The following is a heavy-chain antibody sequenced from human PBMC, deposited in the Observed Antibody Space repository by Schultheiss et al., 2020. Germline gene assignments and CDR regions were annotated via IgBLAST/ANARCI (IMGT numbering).Heavy chain of an antibody. CDR2: ISWNSGSI. Sequence: GGSLRLSCAGSGFTFDDYAMHWVRQAPGKGLEWVSGISWNSGSIGYADSVKGRFTISRDISKSTLYLQMNSLRAEDTAVYYCARSDGGDLDYWGQGTLVTVSS. J-gene: IGHJ4*02. CDR3: ARSDGGDLDY. D-gene: IGHD4-23*01. CDR1: GFTFDDYA. V-gene: IGHV3-9*01.